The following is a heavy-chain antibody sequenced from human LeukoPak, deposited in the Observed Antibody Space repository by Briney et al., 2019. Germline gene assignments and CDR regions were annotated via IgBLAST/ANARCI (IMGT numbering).Heavy chain of an antibody. J-gene: IGHJ3*02. CDR1: GYTFTGYY. CDR2: INPKSGGT. V-gene: IGHV1-2*02. CDR3: ARPAGVSSSWYPDAFDI. Sequence: GASVKVSCKASGYTFTGYYMHWVRQAPGQGLEWVGWINPKSGGTNYARKFQGRVTMTRDTSISTAYMELSRLRSDDTAVYYCARPAGVSSSWYPDAFDIWGQGTMVTVSS. D-gene: IGHD6-13*01.